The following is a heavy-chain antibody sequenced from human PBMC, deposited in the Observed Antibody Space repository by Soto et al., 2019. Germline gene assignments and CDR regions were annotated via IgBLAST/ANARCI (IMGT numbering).Heavy chain of an antibody. D-gene: IGHD3-10*01. CDR3: ASYGSGGYKGSPFDY. CDR1: GGSISSYY. V-gene: IGHV4-59*01. CDR2: IYYSGST. J-gene: IGHJ4*02. Sequence: PSETLSLTCTVSGGSISSYYWSWIRQPPGKGLEWIGYIYYSGSTNYNPSLKSRVTISVDTSKNQFSLKLSSVTAADTAVYYCASYGSGGYKGSPFDYWGQGTLVTVSS.